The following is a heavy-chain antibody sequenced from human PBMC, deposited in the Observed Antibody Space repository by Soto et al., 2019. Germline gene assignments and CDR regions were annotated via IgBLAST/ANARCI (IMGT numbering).Heavy chain of an antibody. CDR2: IYPGDSDT. D-gene: IGHD6-13*01. CDR3: AGHGWIAAAVKGRGNWFDP. CDR1: GYSFTSYW. V-gene: IGHV5-51*01. Sequence: EVQLVQSGAEVKKPGESLKISCKGSGYSFTSYWIGWVRQMPGKGLEWMGIIYPGDSDTRYSPSFQGQVTISADKSISTAYLPGSSRKASVPAMDYCAGHGWIAAAVKGRGNWFDPWGQGTLVTVSS. J-gene: IGHJ5*02.